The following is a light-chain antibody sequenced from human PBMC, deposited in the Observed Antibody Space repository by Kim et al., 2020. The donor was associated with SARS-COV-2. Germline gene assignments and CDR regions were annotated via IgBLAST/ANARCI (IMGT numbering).Light chain of an antibody. Sequence: QSIALSCTGTNRDVGDYNYVSWYQQHPGKVPKLLIFDVSNRPSGISDRFSGCKSGSTASLTISGLQAEDEADYYCSSCTSSSTCVFGTGTKVTVL. V-gene: IGLV2-14*03. CDR3: SSCTSSSTCV. CDR2: DVS. J-gene: IGLJ1*01. CDR1: NRDVGDYNY.